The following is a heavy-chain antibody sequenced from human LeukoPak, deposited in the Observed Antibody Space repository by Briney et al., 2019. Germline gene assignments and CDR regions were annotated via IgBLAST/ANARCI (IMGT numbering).Heavy chain of an antibody. CDR2: INPNSGVT. Sequence: GASVKVSCKASGYTLTSYYIHWVRQAPGQGLEWMAWINPNSGVTNYAQKFQGRVTLTRDTPISTVYMEVSRLRSDDTAVYYCARAHMTTVTLGDYWGQGTLVTVSS. D-gene: IGHD4-11*01. V-gene: IGHV1-2*02. CDR3: ARAHMTTVTLGDY. CDR1: GYTLTSYY. J-gene: IGHJ4*02.